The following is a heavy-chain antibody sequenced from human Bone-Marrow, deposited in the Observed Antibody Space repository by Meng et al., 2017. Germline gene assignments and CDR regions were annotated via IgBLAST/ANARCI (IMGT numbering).Heavy chain of an antibody. CDR3: ARERFWGSSTGGWFDP. J-gene: IGHJ5*02. D-gene: IGHD3-16*01. CDR2: IYNRGNT. CDR1: GGSISSYY. V-gene: IGHV4-59*01. Sequence: QVQLQESGPGRGKPAETLSRTGTVSGGSISSYYWTWIRQPPGKGLEWIGYIYNRGNTNYNPSLKSRVTMSVDTSKNQFSLKLSSVTAADTAVYYCARERFWGSSTGGWFDPWGQGTLVTVSS.